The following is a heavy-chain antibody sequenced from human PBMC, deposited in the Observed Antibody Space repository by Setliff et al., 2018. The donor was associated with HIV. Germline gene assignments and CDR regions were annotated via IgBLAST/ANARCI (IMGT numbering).Heavy chain of an antibody. D-gene: IGHD1-26*01. CDR1: GGSINSTSYY. CDR3: ARDRYSGSSTDY. CDR2: IYHTGST. V-gene: IGHV4-39*02. Sequence: PSETLSLTCTVSGGSINSTSYYWGWIRQPPGNGLEWIGSIYHTGSTYYKPSLKRRVTISVDTSKNQFSLRLSSVAAGDTAVYYCARDRYSGSSTDYWGQGTLVTVSS. J-gene: IGHJ4*02.